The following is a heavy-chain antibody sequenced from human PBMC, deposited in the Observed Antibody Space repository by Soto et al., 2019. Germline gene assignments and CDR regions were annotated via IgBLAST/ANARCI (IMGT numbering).Heavy chain of an antibody. D-gene: IGHD2-2*01. CDR1: GFTLGSYW. J-gene: IGHJ6*02. Sequence: GGSLRLSCEASGFTLGSYWMSWVRQAPGKGLEWLATIKTDASEKKYVDSVKGRFTMSRDNAKNSLYLQMDSLRAEDTAVYYCAKDYGLPAGMDVWGQGTTVTVSS. V-gene: IGHV3-7*01. CDR3: AKDYGLPAGMDV. CDR2: IKTDASEK.